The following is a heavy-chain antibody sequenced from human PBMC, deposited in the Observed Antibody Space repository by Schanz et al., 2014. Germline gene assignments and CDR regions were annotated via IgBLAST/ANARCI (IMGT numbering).Heavy chain of an antibody. D-gene: IGHD6-13*01. J-gene: IGHJ4*02. V-gene: IGHV1-46*03. Sequence: QVQLVQSGAEVKKPGASVKVSCKASGYTFTSYYMHWVRQAPGQGLEWMGIINPSGGSTSYAQKFQGRVTMTRDTSTSTVYMERSSLRSEDTAVYYCARDGEAAAGWDYWGQGTLVTGSS. CDR1: GYTFTSYY. CDR2: INPSGGST. CDR3: ARDGEAAAGWDY.